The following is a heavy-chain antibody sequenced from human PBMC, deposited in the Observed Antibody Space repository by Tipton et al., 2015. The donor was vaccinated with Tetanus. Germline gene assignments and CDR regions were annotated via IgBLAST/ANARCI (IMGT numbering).Heavy chain of an antibody. CDR3: ARRWYYYDSSGYQYYFDY. CDR2: IDPSDSYT. J-gene: IGHJ4*02. V-gene: IGHV5-10-1*03. CDR1: GYSFTSYW. Sequence: VQLVQSGAEVKKPGESLRTSCKGSGYSFTSYWISWVRQMPVKGLEWMWRIDPSDSYTNYSPSFQGHVTISADKSISTAYLRWSSLKASDTAMYYCARRWYYYDSSGYQYYFDYWGQGTLVTASS. D-gene: IGHD3-22*01.